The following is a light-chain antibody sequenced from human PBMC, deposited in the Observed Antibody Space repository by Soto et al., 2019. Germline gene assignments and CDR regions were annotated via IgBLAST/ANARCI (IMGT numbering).Light chain of an antibody. CDR2: AAS. J-gene: IGKJ1*01. V-gene: IGKV1-6*01. CDR1: QGIRND. Sequence: AIQMTQSPSSLSASVGDRVTITCRASQGIRNDLGWYQQKPGNTPKLLIYAASSLQSGVPSRFSGSGSGTDFTLTISSLQPEDFATYYCLQDFHYPRTFGQGTKVEIK. CDR3: LQDFHYPRT.